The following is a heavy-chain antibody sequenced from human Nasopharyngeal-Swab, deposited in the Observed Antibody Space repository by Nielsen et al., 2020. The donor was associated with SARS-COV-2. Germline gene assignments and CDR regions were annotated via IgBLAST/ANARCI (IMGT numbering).Heavy chain of an antibody. Sequence: WVRQAPGQRLEWMGWINAGNGNTKYSQKFQGRVTITRDTSASTAYMELSSLRSEDTAVYYCARDGPNFGVDEGNYFDYWGQGTLVTVSS. CDR3: ARDGPNFGVDEGNYFDY. J-gene: IGHJ4*02. D-gene: IGHD3-3*01. V-gene: IGHV1-3*01. CDR2: INAGNGNT.